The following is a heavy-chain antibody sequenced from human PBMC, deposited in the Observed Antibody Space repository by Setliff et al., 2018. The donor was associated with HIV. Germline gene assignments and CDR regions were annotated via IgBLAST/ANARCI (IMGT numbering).Heavy chain of an antibody. V-gene: IGHV4-61*08. CDR2: IYSSGST. CDR1: GGSISSGGFY. D-gene: IGHD3-22*01. CDR3: ARHGHFYDSSSSDAFDI. Sequence: PSETLSLTCTVSGGSISSGGFYWSWIRQHPGKGLEWIGRIYSSGSTNYNPSLKSRVTMSVDTSKNQFSLKLSSVTAADTAVYYCARHGHFYDSSSSDAFDIWGHGTMVTVSS. J-gene: IGHJ3*02.